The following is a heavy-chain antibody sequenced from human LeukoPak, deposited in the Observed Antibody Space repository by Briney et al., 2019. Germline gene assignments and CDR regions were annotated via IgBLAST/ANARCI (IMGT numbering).Heavy chain of an antibody. V-gene: IGHV3-23*01. D-gene: IGHD2-2*01. Sequence: PGGSLRLSCAASGFTFSSYAMSWVRQAPGKGLEWVSAISGSGGSTYYADSVKGRLTISRDNSKNTLYLQMNSLRAEDTAVYYCAKDEYAPLGNWFDPWGQGTLVTVSS. CDR2: ISGSGGST. CDR1: GFTFSSYA. CDR3: AKDEYAPLGNWFDP. J-gene: IGHJ5*02.